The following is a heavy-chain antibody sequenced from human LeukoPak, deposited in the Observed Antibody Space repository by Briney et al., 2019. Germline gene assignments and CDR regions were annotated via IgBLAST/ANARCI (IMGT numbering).Heavy chain of an antibody. CDR3: AKAQGPRSSFDI. J-gene: IGHJ3*02. CDR1: GFTFSSYS. CDR2: ISSSSSYI. Sequence: GGSLRLSCAASGFTFSSYSMNWVRQAPGKGLEWVSSISSSSSYIYYADSVKGRFTISRDNAKNSLYLQMNSLRAEDTAVYYCAKAQGPRSSFDIWGRGTMVTVSS. V-gene: IGHV3-21*04.